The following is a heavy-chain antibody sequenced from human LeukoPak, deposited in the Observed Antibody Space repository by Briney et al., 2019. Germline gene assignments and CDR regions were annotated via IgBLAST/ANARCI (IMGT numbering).Heavy chain of an antibody. Sequence: PGGSLRLSCAAFGFTFSSYGMHWVRQAPGKGLEWVAFIRYDGSNKYYADSVKGRFTISRDNSKNTLYLQMNSLRAEDTAVYYCARVSGTTSSGIGAFDIWGQGTLVTVSS. V-gene: IGHV3-30*02. CDR2: IRYDGSNK. CDR1: GFTFSSYG. CDR3: ARVSGTTSSGIGAFDI. J-gene: IGHJ3*02. D-gene: IGHD2-2*01.